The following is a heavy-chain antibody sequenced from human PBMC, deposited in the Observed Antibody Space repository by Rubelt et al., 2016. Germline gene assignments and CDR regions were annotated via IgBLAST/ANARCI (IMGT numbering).Heavy chain of an antibody. J-gene: IGHJ6*03. Sequence: SYAQKFQGRVTMTTDTSTSTAYMELRSLRSDDTAVYYCARVPGSSGYWAYGGYMDVWGKGTTVTVSS. CDR3: ARVPGSSGYWAYGGYMDV. V-gene: IGHV1-18*01. D-gene: IGHD3-22*01.